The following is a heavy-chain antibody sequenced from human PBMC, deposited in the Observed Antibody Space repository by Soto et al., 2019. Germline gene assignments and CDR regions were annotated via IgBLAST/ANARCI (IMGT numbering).Heavy chain of an antibody. D-gene: IGHD2-15*01. J-gene: IGHJ4*02. Sequence: QVQLQESGPGLVKPSETLSLTCTVSGGSMSSYYWSWIRQPPGKGLEWIGCIYYSGSTNYNPSLKSRVTISADTSKNQFSLNLSSVTAADSAVYYCARGRGGTYFEYWGQGTLVTVSS. CDR2: IYYSGST. CDR1: GGSMSSYY. V-gene: IGHV4-59*01. CDR3: ARGRGGTYFEY.